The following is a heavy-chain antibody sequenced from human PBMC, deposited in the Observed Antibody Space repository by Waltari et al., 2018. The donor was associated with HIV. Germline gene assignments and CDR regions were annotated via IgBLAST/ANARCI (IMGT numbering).Heavy chain of an antibody. Sequence: EVHLVESGGGLVQPGGSLRLACAPSGFTFGDFAFHWVRQAPGKGLEWVSSISWNSGIIVYADSVRGRFTVSRDNAKNSLYLQMNSLRVEDTAMYFCAKDSVFGHRDYGGAFDYWGQGTPVTVSS. CDR2: ISWNSGII. CDR3: AKDSVFGHRDYGGAFDY. V-gene: IGHV3-9*01. D-gene: IGHD4-17*01. J-gene: IGHJ4*02. CDR1: GFTFGDFA.